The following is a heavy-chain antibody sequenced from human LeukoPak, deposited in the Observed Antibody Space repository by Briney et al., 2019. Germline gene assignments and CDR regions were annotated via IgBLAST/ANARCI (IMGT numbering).Heavy chain of an antibody. J-gene: IGHJ4*02. CDR1: GFTFTSYS. D-gene: IGHD3-3*01. CDR2: ISSSSSTI. Sequence: GGCLRLSCAASGFTFTSYSMNWVRQAPGKGLEWVSYISSSSSTIYYADSVKGRFTISRDNAKNSLYLQMNSLRAEDTAVYYCAREGNYDFWSGYYRPTPFDYWGQGTLVTVSS. CDR3: AREGNYDFWSGYYRPTPFDY. V-gene: IGHV3-48*01.